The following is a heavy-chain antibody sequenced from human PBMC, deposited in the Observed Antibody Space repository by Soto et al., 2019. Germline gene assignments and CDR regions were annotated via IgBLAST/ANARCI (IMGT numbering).Heavy chain of an antibody. J-gene: IGHJ4*02. V-gene: IGHV4-39*01. CDR1: GGSISSSSYY. CDR2: IYYSGST. CDR3: ARHFYYGDYRGY. D-gene: IGHD4-17*01. Sequence: PSETLSLTCTVSGGSISSSSYYWGWIRQPPGKGLEWIGSIYYSGSTYYNPSLKSRVTISVDTSKNQFSLKLSSVTAADTAVYYCARHFYYGDYRGYWGQGTLVTVSS.